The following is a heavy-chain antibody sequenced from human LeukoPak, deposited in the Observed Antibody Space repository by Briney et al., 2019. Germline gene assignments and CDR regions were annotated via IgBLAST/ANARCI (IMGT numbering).Heavy chain of an antibody. V-gene: IGHV1-69*06. Sequence: EASVKVSRTSSGGTFSSYAIRWVRQGPGPGLEWMGGIIPIFGTANYAQKFQGRVTITADKSTTTDYMELSSLRSEDTAVYYCARDPGPVNSYGSQYFDYWGQGTLVTVSS. CDR1: GGTFSSYA. CDR2: IIPIFGTA. D-gene: IGHD5-18*01. J-gene: IGHJ4*02. CDR3: ARDPGPVNSYGSQYFDY.